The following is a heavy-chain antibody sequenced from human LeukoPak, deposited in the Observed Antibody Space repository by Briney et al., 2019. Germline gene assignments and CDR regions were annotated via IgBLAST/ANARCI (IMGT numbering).Heavy chain of an antibody. D-gene: IGHD6-13*01. CDR2: INPNSGGT. V-gene: IGHV1-2*02. J-gene: IGHJ6*03. CDR3: ARDVYSSSRYGPSYHYYLDV. Sequence: GASVKVSCKASGYTFTGYYMHWVRQAPGQGLEWMGWINPNSGGTNYAQKFQGRVTMTRDTATGTAYMELSRLRSDDTAIYYCARDVYSSSRYGPSYHYYLDVWGTGTTVTVSS. CDR1: GYTFTGYY.